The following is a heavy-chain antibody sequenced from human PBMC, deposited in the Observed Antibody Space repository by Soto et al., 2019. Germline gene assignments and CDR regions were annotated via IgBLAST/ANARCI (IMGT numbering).Heavy chain of an antibody. J-gene: IGHJ4*02. CDR1: GYSFTSFT. D-gene: IGHD6-13*01. CDR2: INAANGDT. Sequence: QVQLVQSGAEVKKPGASVKVSCKASGYSFTSFTMHWVRQAPGQRPEWMGWINAANGDTEYSQNFQGRVTMTRDTSASIGYMELSILRSEDTAVYYCTRGGLAAPYRDWGQGTLVTVSS. CDR3: TRGGLAAPYRD. V-gene: IGHV1-3*01.